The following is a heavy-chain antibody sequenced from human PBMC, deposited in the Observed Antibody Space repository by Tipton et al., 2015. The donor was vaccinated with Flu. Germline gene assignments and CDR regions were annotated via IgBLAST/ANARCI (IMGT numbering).Heavy chain of an antibody. V-gene: IGHV3-30*04. D-gene: IGHD5-12*01. CDR3: ARVVTPLRLLDAFDI. Sequence: SLRLSCAASGFTFSSYAMHWVRQAPGKGLEWVAVISYDGSNKYYADSVKGRFTISRDNSKNTLYLQMNSLRAEDTAVYYCARVVTPLRLLDAFDIWGQGTMVTVSS. CDR2: ISYDGSNK. CDR1: GFTFSSYA. J-gene: IGHJ3*02.